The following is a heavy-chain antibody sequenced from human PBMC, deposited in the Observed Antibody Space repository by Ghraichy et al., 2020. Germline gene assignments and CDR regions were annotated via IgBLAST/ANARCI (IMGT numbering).Heavy chain of an antibody. Sequence: GALRLSCVASGFTFSSYWMSWVRQAPGKGLEWVANIKQDGSEKYYVDSVKGRFTISRDNAKNSLYLQMNSLRAEDTAVYYCARGRGIASSWGQGTLVTVSS. CDR2: IKQDGSEK. J-gene: IGHJ5*02. CDR3: ARGRGIASS. D-gene: IGHD6-13*01. CDR1: GFTFSSYW. V-gene: IGHV3-7*03.